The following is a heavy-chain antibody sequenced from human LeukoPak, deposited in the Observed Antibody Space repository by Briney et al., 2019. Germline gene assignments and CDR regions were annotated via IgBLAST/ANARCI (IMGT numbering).Heavy chain of an antibody. CDR1: GGTFSSYA. Sequence: SVKVSCKASGGTFSSYAISWVRQAPGQGLEWMGGIIPIFGTANYAQKFQGRVTITADESTSTAYMELSSLRSEDTAVYYCTSTPYYYDSSGYYVGVWAYYFDYWGQGTLVTVSS. D-gene: IGHD3-22*01. V-gene: IGHV1-69*13. CDR3: TSTPYYYDSSGYYVGVWAYYFDY. J-gene: IGHJ4*02. CDR2: IIPIFGTA.